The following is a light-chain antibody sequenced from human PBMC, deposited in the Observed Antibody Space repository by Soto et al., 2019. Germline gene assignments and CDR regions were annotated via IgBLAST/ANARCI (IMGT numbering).Light chain of an antibody. Sequence: QSVLTQPPSASGTPGQRVTISCSGSSSNIGGNTVNWYQQLPGTAPKLLIYSNNQRPSGVPDRFSGSQSGTSASLAISGLQSEDEADYYCAAWDDSLNAVVFGGGTQLTVL. V-gene: IGLV1-44*01. CDR2: SNN. J-gene: IGLJ2*01. CDR1: SSNIGGNT. CDR3: AAWDDSLNAVV.